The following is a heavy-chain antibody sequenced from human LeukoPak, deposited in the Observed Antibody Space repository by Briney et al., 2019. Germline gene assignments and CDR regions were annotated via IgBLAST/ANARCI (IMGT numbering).Heavy chain of an antibody. J-gene: IGHJ4*02. CDR1: GLTVTTRY. V-gene: IGHV3-53*01. D-gene: IGHD3-10*01. CDR2: IYSGGST. Sequence: GGSLRLSCAASGLTVTTRYMSWVRQAPGKGLEWVSIIYSGGSTYYADSVKGRFTISKDDSKNTLYLQMNNLRVEDTAVYYRARPSSGGLSEDYWGQGTLVTVSS. CDR3: ARPSSGGLSEDY.